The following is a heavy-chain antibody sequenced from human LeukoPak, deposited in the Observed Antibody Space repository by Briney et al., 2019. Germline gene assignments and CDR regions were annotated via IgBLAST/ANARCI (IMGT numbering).Heavy chain of an antibody. CDR1: GGSIGTYY. V-gene: IGHV4-4*07. J-gene: IGHJ4*02. CDR2: IYTTGSA. Sequence: SETLSPTCTVSGGSIGTYYWSWVRQPAGEGLEWIRRIYTTGSANYNPSLKSRVTMSLDTSKNQFSLKLGSVTAADTAVYYCVRDGPSWGLLWGQGALVTVSS. D-gene: IGHD3-16*01. CDR3: VRDGPSWGLL.